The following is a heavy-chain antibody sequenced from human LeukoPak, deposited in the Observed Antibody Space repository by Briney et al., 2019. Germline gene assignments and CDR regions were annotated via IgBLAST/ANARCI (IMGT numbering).Heavy chain of an antibody. CDR1: GGSFSGYY. V-gene: IGHV4-34*01. CDR3: ARVYGSGSYYYYYYYGMDV. Sequence: SETLSLTCAVYGGSFSGYYWSWIRQPPGKGLEWIWEINHSESTNYNPSLKSRVTISVDTSKNQFSLKLSSVTAADTAVYYCARVYGSGSYYYYYYYGMDVWGQGTTVTVSS. CDR2: INHSEST. J-gene: IGHJ6*02. D-gene: IGHD3-10*01.